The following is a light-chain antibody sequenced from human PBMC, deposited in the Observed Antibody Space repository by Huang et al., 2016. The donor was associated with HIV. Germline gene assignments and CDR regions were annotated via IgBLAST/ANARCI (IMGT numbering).Light chain of an antibody. J-gene: IGKJ2*01. V-gene: IGKV3-20*01. Sequence: EIVLTQSPGTLSLSPGERATLSCRASALVTSGYLAWYPSKPGQAPRLLFADATSRAAGIPERFSGSGSGTDFTLTISRLEPEDFALYYCQQFADACRTFGQGTRVEI. CDR1: ALVTSGY. CDR3: QQFADACRT. CDR2: DAT.